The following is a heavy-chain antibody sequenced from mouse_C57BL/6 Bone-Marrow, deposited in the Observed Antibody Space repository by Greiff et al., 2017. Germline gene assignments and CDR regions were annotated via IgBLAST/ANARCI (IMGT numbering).Heavy chain of an antibody. CDR1: GYAFSSYW. CDR2: IYPGDGDT. D-gene: IGHD1-1*01. J-gene: IGHJ1*03. CDR3: ARDTTVVARYFDV. V-gene: IGHV1-80*01. Sequence: QVQLQQSGAELVKPGASVKISCKASGYAFSSYWMNWVKQRPGKGLEWIGQIYPGDGDTNYNGKFTGKATLTADKSSSTAYMQLSSLTSEDSAVYFCARDTTVVARYFDVWGTGTTVTVSS.